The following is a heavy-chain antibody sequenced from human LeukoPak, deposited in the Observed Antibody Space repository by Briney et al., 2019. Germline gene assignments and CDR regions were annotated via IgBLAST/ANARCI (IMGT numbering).Heavy chain of an antibody. CDR1: GYSFTSYW. V-gene: IGHV5-51*03. Sequence: PGESLRISCKGSGYSFTSYWIGWVRQMPGKGLEWMGIIYPGDSDTRYSPSFQGQVTISADKSISTAYLQWSSLKASDTAMYYCARASQGYSLRNPLGYWGQGTLVTVSS. D-gene: IGHD6-13*01. CDR3: ARASQGYSLRNPLGY. CDR2: IYPGDSDT. J-gene: IGHJ4*02.